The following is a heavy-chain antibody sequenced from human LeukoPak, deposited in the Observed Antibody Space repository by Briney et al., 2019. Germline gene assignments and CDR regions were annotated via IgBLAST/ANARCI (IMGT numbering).Heavy chain of an antibody. J-gene: IGHJ6*02. CDR3: ARGNRWLVFYYYGMDV. V-gene: IGHV3-48*01. CDR2: ISSSSSTI. Sequence: PGGSLRLSCAASGFTFSSYSMNWVRQAPGKGLEWVSYISSSSSTIYYADSVKGRFTISRDNAKNSLYLQMNSLRAEDTAVYYSARGNRWLVFYYYGMDVWGQGTTVTVSS. D-gene: IGHD6-19*01. CDR1: GFTFSSYS.